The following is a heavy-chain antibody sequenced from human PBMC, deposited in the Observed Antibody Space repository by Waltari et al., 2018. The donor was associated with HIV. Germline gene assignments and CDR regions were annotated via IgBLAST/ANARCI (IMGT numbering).Heavy chain of an antibody. Sequence: QVQLQQSGPGLVTPSQTLSLTCAIPGDSVSSNSAAWHWIRQSPSRGLEWLGRTYYRSKWYNDYAVSVKSRITINPDTSKNQFSLQLNSVTPEDTAVYYCAREPGWGSRAYYYGMDVWGQGTTVTVSS. CDR3: AREPGWGSRAYYYGMDV. D-gene: IGHD7-27*01. CDR2: TYYRSKWYN. V-gene: IGHV6-1*01. J-gene: IGHJ6*02. CDR1: GDSVSSNSAA.